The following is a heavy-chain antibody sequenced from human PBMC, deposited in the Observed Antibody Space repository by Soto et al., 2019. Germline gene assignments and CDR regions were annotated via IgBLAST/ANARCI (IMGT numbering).Heavy chain of an antibody. CDR3: AKEGKPLCSGVSCYSFDY. J-gene: IGHJ4*02. V-gene: IGHV1-46*01. Sequence: GASVKVSCKASGFTFTSYFLHWVRQAPGQGPEWMGAIHPGGGGTTYAPNFQGRLTVTRDTSTSTLYMDLSSLRSEDTAVYYCAKEGKPLCSGVSCYSFDYWGQGTLVTVSS. CDR1: GFTFTSYF. CDR2: IHPGGGGT. D-gene: IGHD2-15*01.